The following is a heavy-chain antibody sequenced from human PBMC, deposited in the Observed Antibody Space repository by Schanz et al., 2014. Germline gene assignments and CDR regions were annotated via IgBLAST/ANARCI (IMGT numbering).Heavy chain of an antibody. J-gene: IGHJ4*02. CDR2: INTGSGDT. CDR1: EYSFTSYS. Sequence: QVHLVQSGAEVKRPGASVKVSCKASEYSFTSYSMHWVRQAPGQRLEWMGWINTGSGDTKYSQNFQGRVTMTTDTSTSTAYMELRSLRSDDTAVYYCARDAADFYDILTEEDYWGQGTLGTVSS. CDR3: ARDAADFYDILTEEDY. V-gene: IGHV1-3*04. D-gene: IGHD3-9*01.